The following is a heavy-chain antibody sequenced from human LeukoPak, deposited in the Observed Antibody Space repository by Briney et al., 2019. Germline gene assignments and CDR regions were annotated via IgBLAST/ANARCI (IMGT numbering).Heavy chain of an antibody. CDR2: ISGSSSYI. V-gene: IGHV3-21*01. CDR3: ARRVPYFDY. CDR1: GFTFSDYS. J-gene: IGHJ4*02. D-gene: IGHD4/OR15-4a*01. Sequence: PGGSLRPSCAASGFTFSDYSMTWVRQAPGEGLEWVSSISGSSSYIYYADSLKGRFTISRDNAKNSLFLQMNSLRAEDTAVYYCARRVPYFDYWGQGALVTVSS.